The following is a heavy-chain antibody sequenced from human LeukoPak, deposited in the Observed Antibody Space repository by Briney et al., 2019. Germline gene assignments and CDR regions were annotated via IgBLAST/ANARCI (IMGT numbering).Heavy chain of an antibody. CDR1: GFPFSSYW. J-gene: IGHJ6*03. CDR3: ARSGRLEKNFNYMDV. CDR2: IKHDGTEM. V-gene: IGHV3-7*01. Sequence: GGSQSLSCVASGFPFSSYWMSWVRQAPGKGLECVANIKHDGTEMYLVDSVKGRFIISRDNARNSVFLQMDILRVEDTAVYYCARSGRLEKNFNYMDVWGKGTIVTVSS. D-gene: IGHD1-26*01.